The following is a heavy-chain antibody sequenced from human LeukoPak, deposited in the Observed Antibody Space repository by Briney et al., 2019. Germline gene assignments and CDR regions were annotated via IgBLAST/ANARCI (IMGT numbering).Heavy chain of an antibody. CDR3: ARQGQYTTWPTYGSGSYLD. V-gene: IGHV1-3*01. Sequence: ASVKVSCKASGYTFTSYAMHWVRQAPGQRLEWMGWINAGNGNTKYSQKFQGRVTVTRDTSASTAYMELSSLRSEDTAVYYCARQGQYTTWPTYGSGSYLDWGQGTLVTVSS. J-gene: IGHJ4*02. CDR2: INAGNGNT. D-gene: IGHD3-10*01. CDR1: GYTFTSYA.